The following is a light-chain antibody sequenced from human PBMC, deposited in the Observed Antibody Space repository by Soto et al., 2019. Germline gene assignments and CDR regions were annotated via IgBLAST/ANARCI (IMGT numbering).Light chain of an antibody. J-gene: IGKJ1*01. CDR3: QQYGGSPSWT. V-gene: IGKV3D-20*01. CDR1: QSVHSGF. Sequence: EIVLTQSPATLSLSPGDTATLSCGASQSVHSGFLAWYQRKPGLAPRLLIYDASSRATGTPDRFSGSGSGTDFTLTISRLEPEDFAVYYCQQYGGSPSWTFGKGTKVDIK. CDR2: DAS.